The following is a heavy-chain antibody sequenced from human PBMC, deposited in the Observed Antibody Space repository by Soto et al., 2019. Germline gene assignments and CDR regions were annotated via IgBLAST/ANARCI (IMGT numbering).Heavy chain of an antibody. Sequence: GGSLRLSCAASGFTFSSYWMHWVRQAPGKGLVWVSRINSDGSSTSYADSVKGRSTISRDNAKNTLYLQMNSLRAEDTAVYYCARGDCSSTSCPNDLDYWGQGTLVTVSS. CDR1: GFTFSSYW. CDR2: INSDGSST. D-gene: IGHD2-2*01. CDR3: ARGDCSSTSCPNDLDY. V-gene: IGHV3-74*01. J-gene: IGHJ4*02.